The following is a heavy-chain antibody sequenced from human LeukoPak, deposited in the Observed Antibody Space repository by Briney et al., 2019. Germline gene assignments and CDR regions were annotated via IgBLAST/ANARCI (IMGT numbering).Heavy chain of an antibody. D-gene: IGHD3-22*01. V-gene: IGHV1-2*02. CDR1: GYTFTGYY. Sequence: ASVKVSCKASGYTFTGYYMHWVRQAPGQGLEWMGWINPNSGGTNYAQKFQGRVTMTRDTSISTAYMELSRLRSDDTAVYYCARTNSSGYSPSAFDIWGQGTMVTVSS. CDR2: INPNSGGT. J-gene: IGHJ3*02. CDR3: ARTNSSGYSPSAFDI.